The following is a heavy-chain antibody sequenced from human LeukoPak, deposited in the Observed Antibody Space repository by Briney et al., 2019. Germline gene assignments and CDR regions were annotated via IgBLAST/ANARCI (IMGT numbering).Heavy chain of an antibody. Sequence: ASVKVSCKASGYTFTSYAMHWVRQAPGQRLEWMGWINPNSGGTNYAQKFQGRVTMTRDTSISTAYMELSRLRSDDTAVYYCARDGVSSWYRPYYYMDVWAKGPRSPSP. CDR3: ARDGVSSWYRPYYYMDV. CDR1: GYTFTSYA. V-gene: IGHV1-2*02. CDR2: INPNSGGT. J-gene: IGHJ6*03. D-gene: IGHD6-13*01.